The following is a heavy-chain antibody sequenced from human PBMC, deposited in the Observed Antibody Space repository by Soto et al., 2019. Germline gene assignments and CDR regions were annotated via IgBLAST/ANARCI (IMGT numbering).Heavy chain of an antibody. CDR1: GGSFSGYY. Sequence: SETLSLTCAVYGGSFSGYYWSWIRQPPGKGLEWIGEINHGGSTNYNPSLKSRVTISVDTSKNQLSLKLSSVTAADTAVYYCARVDIVVVPAAIGVDYYYYGMDVWGQGTTVTVSS. J-gene: IGHJ6*02. V-gene: IGHV4-34*01. D-gene: IGHD2-2*03. CDR2: INHGGST. CDR3: ARVDIVVVPAAIGVDYYYYGMDV.